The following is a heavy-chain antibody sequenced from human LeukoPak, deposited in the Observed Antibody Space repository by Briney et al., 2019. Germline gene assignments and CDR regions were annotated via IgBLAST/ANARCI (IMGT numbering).Heavy chain of an antibody. J-gene: IGHJ5*02. CDR3: ARVTVPSASRFDP. V-gene: IGHV1-2*02. CDR1: GYTFTGYY. Sequence: ASVKVSCKASGYTFTGYYMHWVRQAPGRGREWMGWINPNSGGTNYAQKFQGRVTMTRDTSISTAYMELSRLRSDDTAVYYCARVTVPSASRFDPWGQGTLVTVSS. CDR2: INPNSGGT. D-gene: IGHD4-11*01.